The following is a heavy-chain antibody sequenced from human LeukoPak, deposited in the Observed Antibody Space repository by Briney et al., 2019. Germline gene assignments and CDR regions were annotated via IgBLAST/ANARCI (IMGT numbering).Heavy chain of an antibody. CDR3: AGPRAGYYGAYYMDV. J-gene: IGHJ6*03. V-gene: IGHV4-39*01. Sequence: SETLSLTCTVSGGSISSSSYYWGWIRQPPGKGLEWIGSIYYSGSTYYNPSLKSRDTISVDTSKNQFSLKLSSVTAADTAVYYCAGPRAGYYGAYYMDVWGKGTMVTVSS. D-gene: IGHD3-10*01. CDR2: IYYSGST. CDR1: GGSISSSSYY.